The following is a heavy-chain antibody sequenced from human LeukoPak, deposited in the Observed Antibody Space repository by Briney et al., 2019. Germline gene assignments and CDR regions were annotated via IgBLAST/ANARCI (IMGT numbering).Heavy chain of an antibody. D-gene: IGHD3-16*01. CDR3: ATYTAYRGDF. V-gene: IGHV4-4*07. J-gene: IGHJ4*02. CDR1: GGSISNYY. Sequence: ASETLSLTCTVSGGSISNYYWSWIRQPAGKGLEWIGHIHTSGITNFNPSLKSRATMSIDTSKNQFSLKLSPVTAADTAIYYCATYTAYRGDFWGQGTLVTVSS. CDR2: IHTSGIT.